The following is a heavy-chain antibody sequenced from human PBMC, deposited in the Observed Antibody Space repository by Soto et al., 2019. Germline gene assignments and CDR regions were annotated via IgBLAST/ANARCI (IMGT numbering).Heavy chain of an antibody. J-gene: IGHJ3*02. CDR2: IIPIFGTA. CDR3: VRARVGVTYRYYDAFDI. Sequence: GASVTVSCKASGGTFSSYAISWVRQAPGQGLEWMGGIIPIFGTANYAQKFQGRVTVTADESTSTAYMELSSLRSEDTAVYYCVRARVGVTYRYYDAFDIWGQGTMVTVSS. D-gene: IGHD1-26*01. V-gene: IGHV1-69*13. CDR1: GGTFSSYA.